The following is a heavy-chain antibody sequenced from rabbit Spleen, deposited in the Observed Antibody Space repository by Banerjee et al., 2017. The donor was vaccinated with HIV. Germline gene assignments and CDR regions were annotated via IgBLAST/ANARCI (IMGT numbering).Heavy chain of an antibody. D-gene: IGHD8-1*01. J-gene: IGHJ6*01. CDR2: IDAGGSGFT. CDR1: GVSFSGSSY. Sequence: QEQLEESGGDLVKPGASLTLTCIASGVSFSGSSYMCWVRQAPGKGLEWIACIDAGGSGFTYFASWAKGRFTISKASSTTVTLQMTSLTAADTATYFCARDTGSSFSSYGMDLWGPGTLVTVS. CDR3: ARDTGSSFSSYGMDL. V-gene: IGHV1S45*01.